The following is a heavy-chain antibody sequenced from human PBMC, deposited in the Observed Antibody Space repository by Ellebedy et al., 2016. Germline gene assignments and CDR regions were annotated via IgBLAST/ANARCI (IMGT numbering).Heavy chain of an antibody. J-gene: IGHJ3*02. CDR2: ISSSSSYI. Sequence: GESLKISXAASGFTFSSYSMNWVRQAPGKGLEWVSSISSSSSYIYYADSVKGRFTISRDNAKKSLYLQMNILRAEDTAVYYCARDRQTTEAYPDAFDIWGQGTMVTVSS. CDR1: GFTFSSYS. V-gene: IGHV3-21*01. D-gene: IGHD1-1*01. CDR3: ARDRQTTEAYPDAFDI.